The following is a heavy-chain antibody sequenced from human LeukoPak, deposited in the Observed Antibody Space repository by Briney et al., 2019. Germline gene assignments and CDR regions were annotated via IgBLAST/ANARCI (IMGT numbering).Heavy chain of an antibody. CDR1: GGSISSYY. CDR3: ARSQVAGASPYFDY. Sequence: KPSETLSLTCTVSGGSISSYYWSWIRQPAGKGLEWIGRIYTSGSTNYNPSLKSRVTMSVDTSKNQFSLKLSSVTAADTAVYYCARSQVAGASPYFDYWGQGTLVTVSS. J-gene: IGHJ4*02. D-gene: IGHD6-19*01. CDR2: IYTSGST. V-gene: IGHV4-4*07.